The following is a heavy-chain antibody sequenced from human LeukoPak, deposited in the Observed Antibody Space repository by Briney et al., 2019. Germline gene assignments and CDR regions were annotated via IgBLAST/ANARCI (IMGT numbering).Heavy chain of an antibody. Sequence: ASVKVSCKASGYTFTSYGISWVRQAPGQGLEWMGWINPNSGGTNYAQKFQGRVTMTRNTSISTAYMELSSLRSEDTAVYYCARRRLQYFNWFDPWGQGTLVTVSS. J-gene: IGHJ5*02. V-gene: IGHV1-8*02. CDR2: INPNSGGT. D-gene: IGHD4-11*01. CDR3: ARRRLQYFNWFDP. CDR1: GYTFTSYG.